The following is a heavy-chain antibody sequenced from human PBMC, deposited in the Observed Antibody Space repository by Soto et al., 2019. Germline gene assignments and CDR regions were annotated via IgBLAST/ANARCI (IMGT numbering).Heavy chain of an antibody. CDR2: IWYDGSNK. CDR3: ARDSDPYALYYYYGMDV. J-gene: IGHJ6*02. Sequence: QVQLVESGGGVVQPGRSLRLSCAASGFTFSSYGMHWVRQAPGKGLEWVAVIWYDGSNKYYADSVKGRFTISRDNSKNTLYLQMNSLRAEDTAVYYCARDSDPYALYYYYGMDVWGQGTTVTVSS. D-gene: IGHD2-8*01. V-gene: IGHV3-33*01. CDR1: GFTFSSYG.